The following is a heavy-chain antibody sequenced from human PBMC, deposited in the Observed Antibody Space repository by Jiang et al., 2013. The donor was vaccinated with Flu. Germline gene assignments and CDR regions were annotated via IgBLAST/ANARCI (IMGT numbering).Heavy chain of an antibody. J-gene: IGHJ4*02. D-gene: IGHD1-26*01. CDR1: GYTFTSYA. V-gene: IGHV1-3*01. Sequence: GAEVKKPGASVKVSCKASGYTFTSYAMHWVRQAPGQRLEWMGWINAGNGNTKYSQKFQGRVTITRDTSASTAYMELSSLRSEDTAVYYCAGGPRWEPRSVYWGQGTLVTVS. CDR3: AGGPRWEPRSVY. CDR2: INAGNGNT.